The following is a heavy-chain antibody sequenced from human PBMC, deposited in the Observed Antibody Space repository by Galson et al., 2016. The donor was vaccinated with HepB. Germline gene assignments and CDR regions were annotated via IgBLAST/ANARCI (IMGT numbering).Heavy chain of an antibody. CDR3: ARPTAIVGYCSGTTCYGEVSYSYSGTDV. D-gene: IGHD2-2*03. J-gene: IGHJ6*02. Sequence: SVKVSCKASGGTFNTNPISWVRQAPGQGLEWMGGIIPMFATATYAQKFRGRVTITADDSTSTAYLELSSLRSADTAVYYCARPTAIVGYCSGTTCYGEVSYSYSGTDVWGQGTTVTVSS. CDR1: GGTFNTNP. CDR2: IIPMFATA. V-gene: IGHV1-69*13.